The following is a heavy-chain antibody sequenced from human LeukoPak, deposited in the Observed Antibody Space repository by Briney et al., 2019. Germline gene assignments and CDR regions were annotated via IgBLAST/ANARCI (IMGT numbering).Heavy chain of an antibody. CDR1: GYSISSDYQ. V-gene: IGHV4-38-2*02. J-gene: IGHJ5*02. CDR2: IYHSGSA. CDR3: ARDPRWLTPDCTSTSCYENYFNP. D-gene: IGHD2-2*01. Sequence: SETLSVTCGVSGYSISSDYQWAWIRQSPGKGLQWIGSIYHSGSAHYNPSLKSRGTISVETSKNQFSLNMYSVTAADTAVYYCARDPRWLTPDCTSTSCYENYFNPWGQGTLVTVSS.